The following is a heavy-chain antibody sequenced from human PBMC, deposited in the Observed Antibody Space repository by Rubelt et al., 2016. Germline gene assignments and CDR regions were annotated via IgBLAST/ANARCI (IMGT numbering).Heavy chain of an antibody. CDR2: INHSGST. J-gene: IGHJ5*02. Sequence: QVQLQQWGAGLLQPSETLSLTCAVYGGSFSGYYWSWIRQPPGKGLEWIGEINHSGSTNYNPSLKSRVTIPGATSQHPCPLKLSSVTAADSAVAYCARHSQKCISTSCGLNWFDPWGQGTLVTVSS. CDR1: GGSFSGYY. CDR3: ARHSQKCISTSCGLNWFDP. D-gene: IGHD2-2*01. V-gene: IGHV4-34*01.